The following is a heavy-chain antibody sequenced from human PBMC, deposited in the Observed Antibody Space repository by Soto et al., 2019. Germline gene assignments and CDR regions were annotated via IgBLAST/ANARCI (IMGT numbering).Heavy chain of an antibody. Sequence: GESLNISFKCSGYIFTNYWIGWVRQMPGKGLEWMGIIYPGDSHAIYIPSFEGQVTMSADKSISTAYLQWSSLKASDTAMYYCARPYSGGPNDPFDVWGQGTMVTVSS. CDR2: IYPGDSHA. CDR3: ARPYSGGPNDPFDV. D-gene: IGHD1-26*01. CDR1: GYIFTNYW. J-gene: IGHJ3*01. V-gene: IGHV5-51*01.